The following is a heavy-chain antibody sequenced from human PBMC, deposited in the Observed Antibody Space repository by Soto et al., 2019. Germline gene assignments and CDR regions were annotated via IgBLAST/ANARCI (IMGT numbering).Heavy chain of an antibody. J-gene: IGHJ4*02. Sequence: QVQLVESGGGVVQPGRSLTLSCVASGFTFNTYGMNWVRQAPGKGLELVAVIWFDGTNEYYSDSVKGRFTIFRDNSRNTLYLQMNDLRGEDTASYYCVTSSGYHWGQGTLVTVSS. CDR2: IWFDGTNE. D-gene: IGHD3-22*01. CDR3: VTSSGYH. V-gene: IGHV3-33*01. CDR1: GFTFNTYG.